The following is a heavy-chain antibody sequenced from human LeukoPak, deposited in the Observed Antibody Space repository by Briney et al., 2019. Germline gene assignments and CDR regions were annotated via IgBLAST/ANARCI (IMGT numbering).Heavy chain of an antibody. D-gene: IGHD3-22*01. J-gene: IGHJ6*02. CDR1: GYTFTSYG. V-gene: IGHV1-46*01. Sequence: ASVKVSCKASGYTFTSYGISWVRQAPGQGLEWMGIINPSGGSTSYAQKFQGRVTMTRDTSTSTVYMELSSLRSEDTAVYYCARVLVDYDSSGYYYYYYGMDVWGQGTTVTVSS. CDR3: ARVLVDYDSSGYYYYYYGMDV. CDR2: INPSGGST.